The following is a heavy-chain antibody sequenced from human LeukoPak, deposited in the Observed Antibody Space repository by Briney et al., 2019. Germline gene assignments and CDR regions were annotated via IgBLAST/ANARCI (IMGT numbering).Heavy chain of an antibody. V-gene: IGHV1-2*02. CDR3: ARDRFMVRGVIIFDY. CDR2: INPNSGGT. J-gene: IGHJ4*02. D-gene: IGHD3-10*01. Sequence: ASVKVSCKASGYTFTGYFIHWVRQAPGQGLEWMGWINPNSGGTNYAQKFQGRVTMTRDTSISTAYMELSRLRSDDTAVYYCARDRFMVRGVIIFDYWGQGTLVTVSS. CDR1: GYTFTGYF.